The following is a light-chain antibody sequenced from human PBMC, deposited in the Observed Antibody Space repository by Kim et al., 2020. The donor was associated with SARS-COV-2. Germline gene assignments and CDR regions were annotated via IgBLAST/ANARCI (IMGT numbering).Light chain of an antibody. Sequence: LPGGSSTVTVTSGHDPYGYQQKPGPAPRTLIFDNSQEHAGTPARLSGSLLGGKAALTLSGAQPEDEADYCCLLFYGGARAFGGGTKVTVL. CDR2: DNS. CDR1: TVTVTSGHD. CDR3: LLFYGGARA. J-gene: IGLJ2*01. V-gene: IGLV7-46*01.